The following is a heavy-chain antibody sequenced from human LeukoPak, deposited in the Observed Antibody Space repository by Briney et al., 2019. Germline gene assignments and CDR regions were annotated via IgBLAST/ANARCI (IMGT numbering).Heavy chain of an antibody. CDR2: ICYSGST. Sequence: SETLSLTCTVSGGSISSYYWSWIRQPPGKGLEWIGYICYSGSTNYNPSLKSRVTISVDTSKNQFSLKLSSVTAADTAVYYCARDRSSGWYRYNWFDPWGQGTLVTVSS. J-gene: IGHJ5*02. CDR3: ARDRSSGWYRYNWFDP. CDR1: GGSISSYY. D-gene: IGHD6-19*01. V-gene: IGHV4-59*01.